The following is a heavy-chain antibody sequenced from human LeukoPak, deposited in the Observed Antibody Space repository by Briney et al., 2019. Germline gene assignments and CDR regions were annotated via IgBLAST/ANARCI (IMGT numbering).Heavy chain of an antibody. CDR2: ISWNSANI. Sequence: GGSLRLSCEASGFTFDDYVMHWVRQAPGKGLEWVSGISWNSANILYADSVKGRFTISRDNAKNSLYLQMNSLRPEDTALYYCEKDMRDYDFFTGFSPFDYWAQGPLVAVSS. CDR3: EKDMRDYDFFTGFSPFDY. V-gene: IGHV3-9*01. CDR1: GFTFDDYV. J-gene: IGHJ4*02. D-gene: IGHD3-9*01.